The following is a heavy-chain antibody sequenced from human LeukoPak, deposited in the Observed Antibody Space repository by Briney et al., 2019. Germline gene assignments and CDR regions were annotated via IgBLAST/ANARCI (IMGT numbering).Heavy chain of an antibody. V-gene: IGHV1-46*01. D-gene: IGHD3-9*01. CDR3: ASKDILTGYSDY. CDR2: INPSGGST. J-gene: IGHJ4*02. Sequence: ASVKVSCKASGYTFTSYYMHWVRQAPGQGLEWMGIINPSGGSTSYAQKFQGRVTISVDTSKNQFSLKLSSVTAADTAVYYCASKDILTGYSDYWGQGTLVTVSS. CDR1: GYTFTSYY.